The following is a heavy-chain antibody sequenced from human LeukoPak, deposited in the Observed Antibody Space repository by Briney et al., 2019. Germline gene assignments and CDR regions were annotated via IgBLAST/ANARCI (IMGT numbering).Heavy chain of an antibody. J-gene: IGHJ4*02. CDR2: IQYSGST. CDR3: ASLIYDSSGYYFDK. D-gene: IGHD3-22*01. V-gene: IGHV4-59*08. CDR1: GGSISSYH. Sequence: SQTLSLTCTVSGGSISSYHWSWIRQSPGKGLEWMGYIQYSGSTNRNPSLKSRVTISVDTSKNQFSLKLSSVTAADTAVYYCASLIYDSSGYYFDKWGQGTLVTVSS.